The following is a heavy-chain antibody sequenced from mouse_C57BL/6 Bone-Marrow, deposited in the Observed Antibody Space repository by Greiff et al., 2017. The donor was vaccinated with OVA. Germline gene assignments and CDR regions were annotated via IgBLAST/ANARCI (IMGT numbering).Heavy chain of an antibody. D-gene: IGHD2-3*01. V-gene: IGHV1-64*01. CDR2: IHPNSGST. CDR3: ARREGWVLRFAY. Sequence: QVQLQQPGAELVKPGASVKLSCKASGYTFTSYWMHWVKQRPGQGLEWIGMIHPNSGSTNYNEKFKSKDTLTVDKASSTAYMQLSSLTSEDSAVYYCARREGWVLRFAYWGQGTLVTVSA. CDR1: GYTFTSYW. J-gene: IGHJ3*01.